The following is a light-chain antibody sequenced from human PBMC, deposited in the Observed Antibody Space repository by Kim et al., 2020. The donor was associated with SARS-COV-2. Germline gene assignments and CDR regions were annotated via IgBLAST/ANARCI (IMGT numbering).Light chain of an antibody. Sequence: KAVTIACSGSSGSIATNYVRWYQRRPGSAPTTVIYEDNQSPAGVPDRFSGSIDRSANSASLTISGLKTEDEADYYCQSYDSSNHVVFGGGTQLTVL. CDR2: EDN. CDR1: SGSIATNY. CDR3: QSYDSSNHVV. V-gene: IGLV6-57*02. J-gene: IGLJ2*01.